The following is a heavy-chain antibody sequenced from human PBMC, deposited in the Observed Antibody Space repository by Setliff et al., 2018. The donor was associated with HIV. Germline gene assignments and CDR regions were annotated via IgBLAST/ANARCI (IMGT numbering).Heavy chain of an antibody. CDR1: GFTFSSHW. CDR2: IMQDGSEK. Sequence: PGGSLRLSWAASGFTFSSHWMAWVRQAPGKGLEWVANIMQDGSEKLYVDSVMGRFTSSRDNAKNSLYLEMNSLRAEETAVYYCARDLRSSHGSPNYFDYWGRGALVTVSS. D-gene: IGHD2-15*01. J-gene: IGHJ4*02. CDR3: ARDLRSSHGSPNYFDY. V-gene: IGHV3-7*01.